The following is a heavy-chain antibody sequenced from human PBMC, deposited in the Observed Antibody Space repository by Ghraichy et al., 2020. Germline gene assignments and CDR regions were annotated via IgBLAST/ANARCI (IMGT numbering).Heavy chain of an antibody. V-gene: IGHV3-23*01. J-gene: IGHJ6*02. Sequence: GGSLRLSCAASGFTFSSYAMSWVRQAPGKGLEWVSPISGSGGTTYYADSVKGWYTISSDNSKTTLYLQMNSLRAEDTAVYYCAKDKAYGWGSMDVWGQGTTVTVSS. CDR1: GFTFSSYA. CDR2: ISGSGGTT. CDR3: AKDKAYGWGSMDV. D-gene: IGHD3-10*01.